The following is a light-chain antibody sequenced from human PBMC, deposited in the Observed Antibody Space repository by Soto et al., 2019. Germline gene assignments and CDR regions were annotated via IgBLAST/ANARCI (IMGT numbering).Light chain of an antibody. Sequence: QSVLTQPPSASGSPGQPVTISCTGTSSYVGGYNYVSWYQQHPGKAPKLMIYDVSKRPSGVPDRFSGSKSGNTASLTISGIQAEDEADYYCCSYPGSHTWVFGGGTKLTVL. CDR1: SSYVGGYNY. J-gene: IGLJ3*02. CDR2: DVS. V-gene: IGLV2-11*01. CDR3: CSYPGSHTWV.